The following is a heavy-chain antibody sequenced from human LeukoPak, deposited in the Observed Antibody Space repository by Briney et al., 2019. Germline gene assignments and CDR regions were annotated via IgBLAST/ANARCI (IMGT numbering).Heavy chain of an antibody. CDR1: GGSISSYY. CDR3: ARGKWELRSYFDY. D-gene: IGHD1-26*01. V-gene: IGHV4-59*08. CDR2: IYYSGSA. J-gene: IGHJ4*02. Sequence: SETLSLTCAVSGGSISSYYWSWIRQPPGKGLEWIGYIYYSGSANYNPSLKSRVTISVDTSKNQFSLKLSSVTAADTAVYYCARGKWELRSYFDYWGQGTLVTVSS.